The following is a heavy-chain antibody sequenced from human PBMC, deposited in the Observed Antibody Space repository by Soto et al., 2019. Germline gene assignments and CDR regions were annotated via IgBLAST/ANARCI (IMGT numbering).Heavy chain of an antibody. CDR3: ARWVGASNWFDP. V-gene: IGHV1-2*04. D-gene: IGHD1-26*01. Sequence: QVQLVQSGAEVKEPGASVKVSCKASGYTFTGYHIHGVRRAPGQGLEWMGWINTNSGGTNYAQKFQGWVTMTRDTSINTAYVELSRLRSDDTAVYYCARWVGASNWFDPWGQGTLVTVSS. CDR1: GYTFTGYH. CDR2: INTNSGGT. J-gene: IGHJ5*02.